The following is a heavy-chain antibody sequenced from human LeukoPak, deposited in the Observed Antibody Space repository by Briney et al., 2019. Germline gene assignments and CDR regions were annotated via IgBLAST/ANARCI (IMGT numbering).Heavy chain of an antibody. CDR2: ISAYNGNT. Sequence: ASVKVSCKASGYTFTSYGISWVRQAPGQGLEWMGWISAYNGNTNYAQKLQGRVTITADKSTSTAYMELSSLRSEDTAVYYCARGVVTPTYYYYGMDVWGQGTTVTVSS. D-gene: IGHD2-21*02. J-gene: IGHJ6*02. V-gene: IGHV1-18*01. CDR3: ARGVVTPTYYYYGMDV. CDR1: GYTFTSYG.